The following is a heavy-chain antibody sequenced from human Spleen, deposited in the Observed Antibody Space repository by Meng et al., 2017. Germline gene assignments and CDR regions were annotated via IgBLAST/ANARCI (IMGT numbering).Heavy chain of an antibody. CDR3: ARGPTTMAHDFDY. J-gene: IGHJ4*02. CDR1: CGSFSDYY. CDR2: INHSGST. D-gene: IGHD4-11*01. V-gene: IGHV4-34*01. Sequence: QVQRRPVGAGPLNPSVTRSLTCVVSCGSFSDYYWSWNRQPPGKGLEWIGEINHSGSTNYNPSLESRATISVDTSQNNLSLKLSSVTAADSAVYYCARGPTTMAHDFDYWGQGTLVTVSS.